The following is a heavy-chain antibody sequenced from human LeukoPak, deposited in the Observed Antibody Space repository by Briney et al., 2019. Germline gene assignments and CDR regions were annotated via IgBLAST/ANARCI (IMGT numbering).Heavy chain of an antibody. V-gene: IGHV4-34*01. Sequence: SETLSLTCAVYGGSFSGYYWSWIRQPPGKGLEWIGEINHSGSTNYNPSLKSRVTISVDTSKNQFSLKLSSVTAADTAVYYCARHPHRRIAAAARGWFDPWGQGTLVTVSP. CDR2: INHSGST. D-gene: IGHD6-13*01. CDR1: GGSFSGYY. CDR3: ARHPHRRIAAAARGWFDP. J-gene: IGHJ5*02.